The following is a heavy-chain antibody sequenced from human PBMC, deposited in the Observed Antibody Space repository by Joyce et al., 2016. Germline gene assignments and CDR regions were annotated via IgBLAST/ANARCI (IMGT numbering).Heavy chain of an antibody. CDR1: GYTYTNYA. D-gene: IGHD7-27*01. V-gene: IGHV1-3*05. CDR3: ARGFWGSDY. Sequence: QVQLVLCGAEEKKPGASIILSCKTSGYTYTNYAMQWVRQAPGQGLEWMGWFQGGNGDTRYSQKCQGRVTITSDTSASTGFMQLNSLTFEDTAIYYCARGFWGSDYWGQGALVTVSS. CDR2: FQGGNGDT. J-gene: IGHJ4*02.